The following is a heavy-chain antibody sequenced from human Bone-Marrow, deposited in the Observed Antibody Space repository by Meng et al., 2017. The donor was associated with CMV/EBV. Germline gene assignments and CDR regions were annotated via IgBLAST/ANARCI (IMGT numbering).Heavy chain of an antibody. Sequence: GESLKISCAASGFTFSDYYMNWIRQAPGKGLEWISYISSDGDSDFYGKSVKGRFTISRDNAKNSIHLQMNSLRAEDTGVYYCARTRYSSSWYTVDYWGQGTLVTVSS. V-gene: IGHV3-11*04. CDR2: ISSDGDSD. J-gene: IGHJ4*02. D-gene: IGHD6-13*01. CDR3: ARTRYSSSWYTVDY. CDR1: GFTFSDYY.